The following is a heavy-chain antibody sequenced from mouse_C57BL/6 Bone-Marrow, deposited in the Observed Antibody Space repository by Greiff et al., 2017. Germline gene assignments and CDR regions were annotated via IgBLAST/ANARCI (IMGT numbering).Heavy chain of an antibody. Sequence: EVQLQQSGPGLVKPSQSLSLTCSVTGYSITSGYYWNWIRQFPGNKLEWMGYISYDGSNNYNPSLKNRISITRDTSKNQFFLKLNSVTTEDTATYYCARDRTGLYAMDYWGQGTSVTVSS. J-gene: IGHJ4*01. CDR2: ISYDGSN. CDR1: GYSITSGYY. D-gene: IGHD4-1*01. CDR3: ARDRTGLYAMDY. V-gene: IGHV3-6*01.